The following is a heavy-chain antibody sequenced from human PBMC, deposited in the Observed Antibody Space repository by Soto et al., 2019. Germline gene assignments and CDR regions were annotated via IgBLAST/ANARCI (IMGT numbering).Heavy chain of an antibody. V-gene: IGHV3-30*18. J-gene: IGHJ4*02. D-gene: IGHD6-19*01. CDR2: ISYDGSNK. CDR3: AKDLEQWLVQGTDY. CDR1: GVPFSSYG. Sequence: GGSLRLSCAASGVPFSSYGMHWVRQAPGKGLEWVAVISYDGSNKYYADSVKGRFTISRDNSKNTLYLQMNSLRAEDTAVYYCAKDLEQWLVQGTDYWGQGTLVTVSS.